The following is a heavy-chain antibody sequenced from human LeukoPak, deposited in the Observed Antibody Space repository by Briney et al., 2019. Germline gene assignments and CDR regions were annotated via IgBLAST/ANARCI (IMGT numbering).Heavy chain of an antibody. CDR3: ASRRYCSRGSCYSENDY. Sequence: SETLSLTCTVSGGSISSYYWSWIRQPPGKGLEWIGYIYYSGSTDYNPSLKSRVTISVDTSKNQFSLKLSSVTAADTAVYCCASRRYCSRGSCYSENDYWGQGTLVTVSS. V-gene: IGHV4-59*01. CDR2: IYYSGST. J-gene: IGHJ4*02. D-gene: IGHD2-15*01. CDR1: GGSISSYY.